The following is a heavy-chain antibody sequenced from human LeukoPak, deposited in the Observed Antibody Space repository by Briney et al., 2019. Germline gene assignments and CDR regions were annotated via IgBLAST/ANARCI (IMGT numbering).Heavy chain of an antibody. CDR2: INPSGGGT. D-gene: IGHD4/OR15-4a*01. V-gene: IGHV1-46*01. J-gene: IGHJ5*02. Sequence: ASVTVSFKASAYTFTSYYIHWVRQAPGQGLEWMGIINPSGGGTNYAQKFQARVTMTRDTSTSTVYMELSSLRSEDTAVYYCARDLGAQTMVFFAPWGQGTLVTVSS. CDR1: AYTFTSYY. CDR3: ARDLGAQTMVFFAP.